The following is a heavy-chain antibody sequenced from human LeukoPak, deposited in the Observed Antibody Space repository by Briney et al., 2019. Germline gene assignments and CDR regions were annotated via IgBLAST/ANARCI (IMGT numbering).Heavy chain of an antibody. CDR3: ARDQWWQFIAVAITSYFDR. D-gene: IGHD6-19*01. J-gene: IGHJ4*02. V-gene: IGHV3-7*01. CDR2: IKPDGSEK. Sequence: GGSLRLSCAASGFTFSSYAMSWVRQAPGKGLEWVANIKPDGSEKHYVDSVKGRFTISRDKAKNSLYLQMNSLRAEDTAVYYCARDQWWQFIAVAITSYFDRWGLGTLVTVSS. CDR1: GFTFSSYA.